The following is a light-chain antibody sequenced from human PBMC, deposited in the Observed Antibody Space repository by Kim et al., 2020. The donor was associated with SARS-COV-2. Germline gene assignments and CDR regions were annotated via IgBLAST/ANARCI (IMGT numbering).Light chain of an antibody. J-gene: IGLJ1*01. V-gene: IGLV2-14*03. CDR1: SSDVGGYDY. CDR2: DVI. Sequence: GQSIPSSCTGTSSDVGGYDYFSWFQRHPDKGPKLIIYDVIKRPAGVSDRFSGSKSGNTASLIISGLQAEDEADYFCSSYTGGSPYIFGTGTKVTVL. CDR3: SSYTGGSPYI.